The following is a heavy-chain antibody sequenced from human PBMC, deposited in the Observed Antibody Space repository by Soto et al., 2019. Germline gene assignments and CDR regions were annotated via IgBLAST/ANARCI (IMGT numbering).Heavy chain of an antibody. CDR2: ISYDGENE. Sequence: GGSLRLSCAASGFTLSSYAMQWVRQAPGKGLEWVAVISYDGENEYYADSVKGRFTISRDNSKNTLYLQMTGLRTDDTAIYYCARDAGVRGAIIDYLDSWGQGTLVTVSS. J-gene: IGHJ4*02. CDR3: ARDAGVRGAIIDYLDS. V-gene: IGHV3-30*04. D-gene: IGHD3-10*01. CDR1: GFTLSSYA.